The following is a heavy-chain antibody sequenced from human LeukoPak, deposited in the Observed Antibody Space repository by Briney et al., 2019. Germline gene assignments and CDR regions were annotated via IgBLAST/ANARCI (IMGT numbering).Heavy chain of an antibody. CDR3: ARRGTRGEPRYCSGGSCYSLWRPETRPDAFDI. CDR1: GFTFSSYA. J-gene: IGHJ3*02. V-gene: IGHV3-30*04. CDR2: ISYDGSNK. Sequence: GGSLRLSCAASGFTFSSYAMHWVRQAPGKGLEWVAVISYDGSNKYYADSVKGRFTISRDNSKNTLYLQMNSLRAEDTAVYYCARRGTRGEPRYCSGGSCYSLWRPETRPDAFDIWGQGTMVTVSS. D-gene: IGHD2-15*01.